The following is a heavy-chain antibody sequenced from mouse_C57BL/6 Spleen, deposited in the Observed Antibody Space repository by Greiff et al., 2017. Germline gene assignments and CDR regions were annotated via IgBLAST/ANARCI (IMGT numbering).Heavy chain of an antibody. D-gene: IGHD2-3*01. Sequence: EVQLQQSGAELVRPGASVKLSCTASGFNIKDDYMHWVKQRPEQGLEWIGWIDPENGDTEYASKFQGKATITADTSSNTAYLQLSSLTSEDTAVYYCTTGYDGSLDYWGQGTTLTVSS. CDR2: IDPENGDT. V-gene: IGHV14-4*01. J-gene: IGHJ2*01. CDR3: TTGYDGSLDY. CDR1: GFNIKDDY.